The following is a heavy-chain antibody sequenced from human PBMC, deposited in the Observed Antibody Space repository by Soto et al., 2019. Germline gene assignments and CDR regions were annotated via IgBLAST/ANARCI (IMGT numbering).Heavy chain of an antibody. D-gene: IGHD4-4*01. CDR1: GFTFSSHG. CDR2: IWFDGSNK. CDR3: VRDRLTGHDAFDV. J-gene: IGHJ3*01. V-gene: IGHV3-33*01. Sequence: QEQLVESGGGVVKPGTSLRLSCAASGFTFSSHGMHWVRQAPGKGLEWVGVIWFDGSNKYYGDSLKGRFTISRDNSKNMLFLQMNTLRPEDTAVYYCVRDRLTGHDAFDVWGQGAMVTVSS.